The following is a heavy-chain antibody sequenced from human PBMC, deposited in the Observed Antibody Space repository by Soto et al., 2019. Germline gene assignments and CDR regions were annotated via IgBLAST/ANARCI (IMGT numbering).Heavy chain of an antibody. CDR3: AGDKITGVCDK. V-gene: IGHV4-34*01. Sequence: QVQLQQWGAGLLKPSETLSLTCAVYGGSFSGYYWTWIRQPPGTGLEWVGEINHSGSTNYKPSLHSRATISVHTPRLQFSLPLTSVTAAQTTVYYCAGDKITGVCDKWGQGTLVTVSS. CDR2: INHSGST. J-gene: IGHJ4*02. CDR1: GGSFSGYY. D-gene: IGHD2-8*02.